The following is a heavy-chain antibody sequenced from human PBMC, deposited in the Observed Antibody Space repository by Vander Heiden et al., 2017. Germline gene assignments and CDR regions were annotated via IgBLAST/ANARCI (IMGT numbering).Heavy chain of an antibody. CDR2: IIPSLGIA. CDR3: ARAAYCSSTSCYTEYYYYYYGMDV. CDR1: GGTFSSYA. V-gene: IGHV1-69*10. J-gene: IGHJ6*02. D-gene: IGHD2-2*02. Sequence: QVQLVQSGAEVKKPGSSVKVSCKASGGTFSSYAISWVRQAPGQGLEWMGGIIPSLGIANYAQKFQGRVTITADKSTSTAYMELSSLRSEDTAVYYCARAAYCSSTSCYTEYYYYYYGMDVWGQGTTVTVSS.